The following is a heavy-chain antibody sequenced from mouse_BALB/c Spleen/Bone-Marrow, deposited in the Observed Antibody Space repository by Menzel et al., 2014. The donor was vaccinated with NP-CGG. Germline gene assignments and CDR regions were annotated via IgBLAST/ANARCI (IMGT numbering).Heavy chain of an antibody. CDR3: ARTPGVLYYFDY. CDR2: ILPESGSS. Sequence: QVQLKESGAGLIKPGASMKISCKASGYTFSSFWIEWVKQRPGHGLEWIGEILPESGSSNYNEKFKGKATLTADASSNTVYMQLSSLTSEDSAVYYCARTPGVLYYFDYWGQGTPLTVSS. V-gene: IGHV1-9*01. CDR1: GYTFSSFW. J-gene: IGHJ2*01.